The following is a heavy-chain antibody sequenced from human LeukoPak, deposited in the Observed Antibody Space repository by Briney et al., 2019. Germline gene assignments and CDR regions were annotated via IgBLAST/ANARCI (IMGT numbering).Heavy chain of an antibody. CDR3: AKRGRLGEFHFDL. Sequence: PGGSLRLSCAASGLTFSSYAMSWVRQAPGKGLEWVSAISTGGDTTLYADSVKGRFTISRDNSKNTLYLQMNSLRPEDTAVYYCAKRGRLGEFHFDLWGQGTLVTVSS. J-gene: IGHJ4*02. CDR2: ISTGGDTT. V-gene: IGHV3-23*01. CDR1: GLTFSSYA. D-gene: IGHD3-10*01.